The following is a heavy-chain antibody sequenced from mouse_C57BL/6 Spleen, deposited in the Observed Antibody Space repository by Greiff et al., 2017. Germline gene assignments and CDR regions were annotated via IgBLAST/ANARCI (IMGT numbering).Heavy chain of an antibody. CDR2: IDPSDSYT. CDR3: ARSTYYDGSSPYYFDY. D-gene: IGHD1-1*01. Sequence: QVQLKQPGAELVMPGASVKLSCKASGYTFTSYWMHWVKQRPGQGLEWIGEIDPSDSYTNYNQKFKGKSTLTVDKSSSTAYMQLSSLTSEDSAVYYCARSTYYDGSSPYYFDYWGQGTTLTVSS. V-gene: IGHV1-69*01. J-gene: IGHJ2*01. CDR1: GYTFTSYW.